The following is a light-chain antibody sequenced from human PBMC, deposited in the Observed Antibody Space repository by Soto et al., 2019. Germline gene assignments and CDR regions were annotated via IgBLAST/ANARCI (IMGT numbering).Light chain of an antibody. Sequence: EIVLTQSPATLSLSPGERATLSCRAGQSVGSYLAWYQQKPGQAPRLLIYDASNRATGIPARFSGSGSGKGFTLTIISLEAEDFAVYYCQQRSDWPLTFGGGTKVEIK. CDR2: DAS. CDR3: QQRSDWPLT. J-gene: IGKJ4*01. V-gene: IGKV3-11*01. CDR1: QSVGSY.